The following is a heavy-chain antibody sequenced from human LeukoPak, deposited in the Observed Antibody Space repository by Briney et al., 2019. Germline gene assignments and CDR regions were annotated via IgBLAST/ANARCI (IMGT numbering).Heavy chain of an antibody. CDR3: ATRYDSSGPFDY. J-gene: IGHJ4*02. V-gene: IGHV4-59*08. CDR2: IYYSGST. D-gene: IGHD3-22*01. CDR1: GGSISSYY. Sequence: PSETLSLTCTVSGGSISSYYWSWIRQPPGKGLEWIGYIYYSGSTNYNPSLKSRVTISVDTSKNQFSLKLSSVTAADTAVYYCATRYDSSGPFDYWGQGTLVTVSS.